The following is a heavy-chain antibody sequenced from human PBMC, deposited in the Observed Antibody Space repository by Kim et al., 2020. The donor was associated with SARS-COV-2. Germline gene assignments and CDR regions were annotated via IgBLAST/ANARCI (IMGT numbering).Heavy chain of an antibody. CDR3: ARTGEYSGYDQGYYFDY. D-gene: IGHD5-12*01. CDR2: IIPIFGTA. CDR1: GGTFSSYA. J-gene: IGHJ4*02. V-gene: IGHV1-69*13. Sequence: SVKVSCKASGGTFSSYAISWVRQAPGQGLEWMGGIIPIFGTANYAQKFQGRVTITADESTSTAYMELSSLRSEDTAVYYCARTGEYSGYDQGYYFDYWGQGTLVTVSS.